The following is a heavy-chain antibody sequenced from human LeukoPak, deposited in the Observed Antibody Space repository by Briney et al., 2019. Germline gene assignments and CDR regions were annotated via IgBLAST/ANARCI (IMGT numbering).Heavy chain of an antibody. CDR2: IIPIFGTA. V-gene: IGHV1-69*13. D-gene: IGHD3-22*01. Sequence: ASVKVSCKASGGTFSSYAISWVRQAPGQGLEWMGGIIPIFGTANYAQKFQGRVTITADESTNTAYMELSSLRSEDTAVYYCARVSDYYDSSGSYWGQGTLVTVSS. CDR1: GGTFSSYA. J-gene: IGHJ4*02. CDR3: ARVSDYYDSSGSY.